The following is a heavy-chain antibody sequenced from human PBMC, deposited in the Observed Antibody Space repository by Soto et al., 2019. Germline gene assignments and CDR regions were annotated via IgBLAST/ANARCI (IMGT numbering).Heavy chain of an antibody. D-gene: IGHD3-22*01. J-gene: IGHJ4*02. V-gene: IGHV1-46*01. CDR2: INPSGGST. CDR1: GYTFTSYY. CDR3: ARELYYYDSSGYLGCGY. Sequence: APVKVSCKASGYTFTSYYMHWVRQAPGQGLEWMGIINPSGGSTSYAQKFQGRVTMTRDTSTSTVYMELSSLRSEDTAVYYCARELYYYDSSGYLGCGYWGQGTLVTVSS.